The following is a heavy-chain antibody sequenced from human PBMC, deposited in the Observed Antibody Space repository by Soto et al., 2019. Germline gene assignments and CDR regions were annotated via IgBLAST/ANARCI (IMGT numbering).Heavy chain of an antibody. CDR3: ARGGSSVGATYIIDY. CDR2: INAGNGNT. D-gene: IGHD1-26*01. CDR1: GYTFTSYA. J-gene: IGHJ4*02. V-gene: IGHV1-3*01. Sequence: GASMKVSCKASGYTFTSYAMHWVRQAPGQRLEWMGWINAGNGNTKYSQKFQGRVTITRDTSASTAYMELSSLRSEDTAVYYCARGGSSVGATYIIDYWGQGTLVTVSS.